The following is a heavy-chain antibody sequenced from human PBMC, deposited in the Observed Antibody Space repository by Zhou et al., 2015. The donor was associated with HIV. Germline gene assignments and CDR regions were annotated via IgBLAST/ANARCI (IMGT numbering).Heavy chain of an antibody. V-gene: IGHV1-69*02. CDR3: ASYSSGWKEFDY. CDR1: GFYYKDYV. CDR2: VNQESGVA. D-gene: IGHD6-19*01. Sequence: QLVQSGAEVRKPGSSVKVSCKASGFYYKDYVISWVRQAPGQGLEWMGRVNQESGVADPAQKFQGRLRLSVDKSAETAFMELRSLKSEDTAVYYCASYSSGWKEFDYWGQGTLVTVSS. J-gene: IGHJ4*02.